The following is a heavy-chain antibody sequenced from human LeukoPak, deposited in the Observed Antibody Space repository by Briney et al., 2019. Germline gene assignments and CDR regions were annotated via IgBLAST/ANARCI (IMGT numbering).Heavy chain of an antibody. CDR2: MNPNSGNT. CDR3: ARGLEGFLASGDYYYYGMDV. V-gene: IGHV1-8*01. Sequence: GASVKVSCKASGYTFTSYDINWVRQAPGQGLEWMGWMNPNSGNTGYAQKFQGRVTMTRNTSISTAYMELSSLRSEHTAVYYCARGLEGFLASGDYYYYGMDVWGQGTTVTVSS. CDR1: GYTFTSYD. J-gene: IGHJ6*02. D-gene: IGHD3-3*01.